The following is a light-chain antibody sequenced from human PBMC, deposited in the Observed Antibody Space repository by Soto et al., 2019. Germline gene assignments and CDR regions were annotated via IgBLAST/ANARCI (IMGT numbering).Light chain of an antibody. CDR3: QHWNDYSWT. CDR2: KTS. J-gene: IGKJ1*01. CDR1: QSISIW. Sequence: DIHMNQSPSTLSASVGDRVTITCRASQSISIWLAWYQQKPGKAPNLLIYKTSSLETGVPPRFSGSGSGTEFTLTISSLQPDDLATYYCQHWNDYSWTFGQGTKVEVK. V-gene: IGKV1-5*03.